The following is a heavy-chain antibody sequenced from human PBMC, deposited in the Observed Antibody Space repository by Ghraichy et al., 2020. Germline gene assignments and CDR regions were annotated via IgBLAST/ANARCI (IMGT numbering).Heavy chain of an antibody. CDR3: AREGPYGAPPSYYYYYGMDV. J-gene: IGHJ6*02. CDR2: IWYDGSNK. Sequence: SCAASGFTFSSYGMHWVRQAPGKGLEWVAVIWYDGSNKYYADSVKGRFTISRDNSKNTLYLQMNSLRAEDTAVYYCAREGPYGAPPSYYYYYGMDVWGQGTTVTVSS. V-gene: IGHV3-33*01. D-gene: IGHD4-17*01. CDR1: GFTFSSYG.